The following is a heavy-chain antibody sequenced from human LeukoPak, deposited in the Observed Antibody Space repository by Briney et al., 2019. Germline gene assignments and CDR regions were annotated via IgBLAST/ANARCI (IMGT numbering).Heavy chain of an antibody. CDR2: MNPNSGNT. J-gene: IGHJ4*02. Sequence: ASVKVSCKASGYTFTSYDINWVRQATGQGLEWMGWMNPNSGNTGYAQKFQGRVTITRNTSISTAYMELSSLRSEDTAVYYCARVYCSSTSCYHRGGDYWGQGTLVTVSS. D-gene: IGHD2-2*01. CDR3: ARVYCSSTSCYHRGGDY. CDR1: GYTFTSYD. V-gene: IGHV1-8*03.